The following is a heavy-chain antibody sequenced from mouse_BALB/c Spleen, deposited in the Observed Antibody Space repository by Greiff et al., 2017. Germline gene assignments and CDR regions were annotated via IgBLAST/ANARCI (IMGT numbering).Heavy chain of an antibody. V-gene: IGHV1-15*01. CDR1: GYTFTDYE. CDR3: TAYYGNPYYYAMDY. J-gene: IGHJ4*01. D-gene: IGHD2-10*01. CDR2: IDPETGGT. Sequence: QVQLQQSGAELVRPGASVTLSCKASGYTFTDYEMHWVKQTPVHGLEWIGAIDPETGGTAYNQKFKGKATLTADKSSSTAYMELRSLTSEDSAVYYCTAYYGNPYYYAMDYWGQGTSVTVSA.